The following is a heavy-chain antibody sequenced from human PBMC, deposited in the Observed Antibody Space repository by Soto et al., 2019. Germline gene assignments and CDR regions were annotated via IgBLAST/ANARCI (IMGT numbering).Heavy chain of an antibody. V-gene: IGHV1-18*01. J-gene: IGHJ6*02. CDR1: GYTFTSYG. CDR2: ISAYNGNT. CDR3: ARDLCIAARRGRKSDYYYGMDV. D-gene: IGHD6-6*01. Sequence: ASVKVSCKASGYTFTSYGISWVRQAPGQGLEWMGWISAYNGNTNYAQKLQGRVTMTTDTSTSTAYMELRSLRSDDTAVYYCARDLCIAARRGRKSDYYYGMDVWDQGTTVTVSS.